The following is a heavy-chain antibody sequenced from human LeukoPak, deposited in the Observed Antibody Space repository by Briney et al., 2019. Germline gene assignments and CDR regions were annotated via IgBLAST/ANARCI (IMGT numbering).Heavy chain of an antibody. J-gene: IGHJ3*02. V-gene: IGHV4-59*01. CDR2: IYSSGST. D-gene: IGHD3-22*01. Sequence: SETLSLTCTVSGGSISSYHWSWIRQPPGKGLECIGYIYSSGSTNYNPSLKSRVTISVDTSKNQFSLKLSSVTAADTAVYYCARDANDSSGYYSFDDAFDIWGQGTMVTVSS. CDR1: GGSISSYH. CDR3: ARDANDSSGYYSFDDAFDI.